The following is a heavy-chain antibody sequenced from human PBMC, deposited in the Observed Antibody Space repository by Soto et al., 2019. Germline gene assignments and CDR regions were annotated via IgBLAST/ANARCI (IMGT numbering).Heavy chain of an antibody. CDR1: GYTFSNYG. Sequence: QVQLVQSGGEVKRPGASVKVSCKTSGYTFSNYGITWFQQAPGQLLEGLGWISLNSDGTNYAQKFQGRVSMTTDTSTTTAYMELRSLRSDDTAVYYCARVVPGAEAWFGPWGQGTLVTVSS. V-gene: IGHV1-18*01. J-gene: IGHJ5*02. CDR2: ISLNSDGT. D-gene: IGHD2-2*01. CDR3: ARVVPGAEAWFGP.